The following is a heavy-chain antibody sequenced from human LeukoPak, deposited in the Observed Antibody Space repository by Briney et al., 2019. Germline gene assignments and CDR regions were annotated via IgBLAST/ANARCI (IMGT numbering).Heavy chain of an antibody. V-gene: IGHV4-39*07. Sequence: SQTLSLTCAVSGGSISSGDYSWSWIRQPPGKGLEWIGSIYYSGSTYYNPSLKSRVTISVDTSKNQFSLKLSSVTAADTAVYYWAREGRWLKPRGYYYGMDVWGQGTTVTVSS. D-gene: IGHD5-24*01. J-gene: IGHJ6*02. CDR1: GGSISSGDYS. CDR2: IYYSGST. CDR3: AREGRWLKPRGYYYGMDV.